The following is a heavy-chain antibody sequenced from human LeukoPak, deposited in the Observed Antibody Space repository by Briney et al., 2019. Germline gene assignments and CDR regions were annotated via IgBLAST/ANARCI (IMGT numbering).Heavy chain of an antibody. V-gene: IGHV3-30*02. Sequence: PGGSLRPSCAASGFTFSSYGMHWVRQAPGKGLEWVAFIRYDGSNKYYADSVKGRFTISRDNSKNTLYLQMNSLRAEDTAVYYCAKEVFQIAVAGTKGDYWGQGTLVTVSS. CDR2: IRYDGSNK. CDR3: AKEVFQIAVAGTKGDY. CDR1: GFTFSSYG. J-gene: IGHJ4*02. D-gene: IGHD6-19*01.